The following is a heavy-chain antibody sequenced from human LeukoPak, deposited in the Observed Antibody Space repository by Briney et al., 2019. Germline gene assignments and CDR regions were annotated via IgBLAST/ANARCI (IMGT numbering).Heavy chain of an antibody. CDR3: ALIAARPNFDY. D-gene: IGHD6-6*01. CDR2: INAGNGNT. Sequence: GASVKVSCKDSGYTFTSYAMHWVRQAPGQRLEWMGWINAGNGNTKYSQKLQGRVTITRDTSASTAYMELSSLRSEDTAVYYCALIAARPNFDYWGQGTLVTVSS. CDR1: GYTFTSYA. V-gene: IGHV1-3*01. J-gene: IGHJ4*02.